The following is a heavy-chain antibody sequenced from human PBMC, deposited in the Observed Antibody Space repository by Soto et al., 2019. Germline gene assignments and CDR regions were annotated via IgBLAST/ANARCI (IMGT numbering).Heavy chain of an antibody. D-gene: IGHD1-1*01. CDR3: ARGSTRTTPLDF. V-gene: IGHV3-53*04. CDR2: LHNGARP. J-gene: IGHJ4*02. CDR1: GFIVNNNY. Sequence: GGSLRLSCAVSGFIVNNNYMSWVRQAPGRGLEWVSLLHNGARPQYAESVRGRFTISSHTSENTIFLQMNSLRPDDTAVYYCARGSTRTTPLDFWGQGTLVTVSS.